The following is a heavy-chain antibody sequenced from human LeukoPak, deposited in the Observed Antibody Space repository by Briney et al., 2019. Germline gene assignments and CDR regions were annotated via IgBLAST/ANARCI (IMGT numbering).Heavy chain of an antibody. J-gene: IGHJ4*02. CDR2: IKQDTSET. CDR1: EFIFSGYW. V-gene: IGHV3-7*01. D-gene: IGHD6-13*01. Sequence: GGSLRLSCAASEFIFSGYWMNWVRQAPGKGLEWVDNIKQDTSETQYVDSLRGRFTISRDNAKNSLYLQMNSLGVEDTAVYYCARDGFVGAADYWGQGTLVTVSS. CDR3: ARDGFVGAADY.